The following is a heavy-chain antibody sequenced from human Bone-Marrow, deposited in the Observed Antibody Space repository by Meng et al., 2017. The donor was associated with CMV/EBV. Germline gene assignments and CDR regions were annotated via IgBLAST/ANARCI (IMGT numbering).Heavy chain of an antibody. CDR1: GFTFSNAW. CDR2: IKSKTDGGTT. D-gene: IGHD2-2*01. CDR3: TTGLGYCSSTSCSPGVDV. Sequence: GESLKISCAASGFTFSNAWMSWVRQAPGKGLEWVGRIKSKTDGGTTDYAAPVKGRFTISRDDSKNTLYLQMNSLKTEDTAVYYCTTGLGYCSSTSCSPGVDVWGQGTTVTVSS. J-gene: IGHJ6*02. V-gene: IGHV3-15*01.